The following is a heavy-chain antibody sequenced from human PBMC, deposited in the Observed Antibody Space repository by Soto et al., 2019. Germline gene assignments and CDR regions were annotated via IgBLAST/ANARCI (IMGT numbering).Heavy chain of an antibody. Sequence: GESLKISCKGSGYSFTSYWIGWVRQMPGKGLEWMGIIYPGDSDTRYSTSFQGQVTISADKSISTANLQWSSLKASDTAMYYCARREGYYGSGSAPYYYYGMDVWGQGTTVTVSS. CDR1: GYSFTSYW. J-gene: IGHJ6*02. CDR3: ARREGYYGSGSAPYYYYGMDV. D-gene: IGHD3-10*01. CDR2: IYPGDSDT. V-gene: IGHV5-51*01.